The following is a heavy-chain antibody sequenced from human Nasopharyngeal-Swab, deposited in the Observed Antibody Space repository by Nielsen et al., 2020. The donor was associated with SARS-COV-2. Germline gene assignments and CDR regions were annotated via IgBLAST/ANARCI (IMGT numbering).Heavy chain of an antibody. Sequence: GGSLRLSCAASGFTFSSYEMNWVRQAPGKGLEWVSYISSSGGSTYYADSVKGRFTISRDNSKNTLYLQMNSLRAEDTAVYYCAKDGPYYYDSSGYYRGVASFDYWGQGTLVTVSS. CDR1: GFTFSSYE. J-gene: IGHJ4*02. V-gene: IGHV3-23*01. CDR2: ISSSGGST. CDR3: AKDGPYYYDSSGYYRGVASFDY. D-gene: IGHD3-22*01.